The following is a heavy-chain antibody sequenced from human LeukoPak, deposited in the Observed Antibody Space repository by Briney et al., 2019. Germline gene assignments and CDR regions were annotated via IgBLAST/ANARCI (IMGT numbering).Heavy chain of an antibody. V-gene: IGHV4-38-2*02. J-gene: IGHJ6*03. Sequence: RPSETLSLTCTVSAYSISSSYYWGWIRQPPGKGLEWIGTIYHSGSTYYNPSLKSRVTISVDMAKNQFSLKLRSVTASDTAVYYCARVCSGWYNFSYYYMDVWGKGTTVTVSS. CDR2: IYHSGST. CDR1: AYSISSSYY. D-gene: IGHD6-19*01. CDR3: ARVCSGWYNFSYYYMDV.